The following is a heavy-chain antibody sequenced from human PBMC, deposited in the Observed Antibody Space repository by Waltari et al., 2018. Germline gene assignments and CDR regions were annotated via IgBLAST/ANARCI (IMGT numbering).Heavy chain of an antibody. J-gene: IGHJ4*02. D-gene: IGHD4-17*01. CDR1: GGSISSGGYY. V-gene: IGHV4-31*03. CDR3: ARAAKSDYGDFHCDY. Sequence: QVQLQESGPGLVKPSQTLSLTCTVSGGSISSGGYYWSWIRQHPGKGLEWIGYIYFSGSTYYNPSREGRVTISVYTSKNQFSRKLSSVTAADTAVYYCARAAKSDYGDFHCDYWGQGTLVTVSS. CDR2: IYFSGST.